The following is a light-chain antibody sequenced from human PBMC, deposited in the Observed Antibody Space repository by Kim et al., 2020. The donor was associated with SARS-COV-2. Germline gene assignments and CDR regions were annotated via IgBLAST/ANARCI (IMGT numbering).Light chain of an antibody. V-gene: IGLV1-51*01. J-gene: IGLJ2*01. CDR1: GSNIGNNF. Sequence: QSVLTQPPSVSAAPGQKVTISCSGSGSNIGNNFESWYQQLPGTAPKLLIYDNNKRPSGIPDRFSGSRSGTSATLGITGLQTGDEADYYCGTWDSSLGGVVFGGGTQLTVL. CDR2: DNN. CDR3: GTWDSSLGGVV.